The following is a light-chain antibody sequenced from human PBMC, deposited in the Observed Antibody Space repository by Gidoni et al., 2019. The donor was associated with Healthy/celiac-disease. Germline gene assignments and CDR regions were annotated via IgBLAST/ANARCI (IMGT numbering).Light chain of an antibody. J-gene: IGLJ1*01. Sequence: QSVLTHTPSVYGAPGRRVTISCTGSSSTIGAGYDVHWYQQLPGTAPKLLISGNSNRPSGVPARFSGSKSGTSASLAITGLQAEYVADYYCQSSDSSLSGHVFGTGTKVTVL. CDR1: SSTIGAGYD. V-gene: IGLV1-40*01. CDR3: QSSDSSLSGHV. CDR2: GNS.